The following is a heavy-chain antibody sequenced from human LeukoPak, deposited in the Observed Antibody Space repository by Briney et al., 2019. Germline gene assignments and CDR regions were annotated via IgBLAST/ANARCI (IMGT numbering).Heavy chain of an antibody. CDR3: ARDGDLDCSSTSCYQRGFDP. D-gene: IGHD2-2*01. J-gene: IGHJ5*02. Sequence: GRSLRLSCAASGFTFSSYSMNWVRQAPGKGLEWVSSISSSSSYIYYADSVKGRFTISRDNAKNSLYLQMNSLRAEDTAVYYCARDGDLDCSSTSCYQRGFDPWGQGTLVTVSS. CDR1: GFTFSSYS. V-gene: IGHV3-21*01. CDR2: ISSSSSYI.